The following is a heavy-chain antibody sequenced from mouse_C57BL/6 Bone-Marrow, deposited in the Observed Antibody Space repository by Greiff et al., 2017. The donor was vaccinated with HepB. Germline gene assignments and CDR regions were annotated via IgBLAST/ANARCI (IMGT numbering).Heavy chain of an antibody. V-gene: IGHV7-1*01. CDR2: SRNKANDYTT. J-gene: IGHJ3*01. CDR1: GFTFSDFY. D-gene: IGHD2-5*01. Sequence: EVQVVESGGGLVQSGRSLRLSCATSGFTFSDFYMEWVRQAPGKGLEWIAASRNKANDYTTEYSASVKGRFIVSRDTSQSILYLQMNALRAEDTAIYYCARDAGYSNYGFAYWGQGTLVTVSA. CDR3: ARDAGYSNYGFAY.